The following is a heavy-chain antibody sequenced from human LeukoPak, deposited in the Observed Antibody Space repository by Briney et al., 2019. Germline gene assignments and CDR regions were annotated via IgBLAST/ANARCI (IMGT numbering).Heavy chain of an antibody. J-gene: IGHJ4*02. Sequence: GGSLRLSCEASGFTFSSYAMGWVRQAPGKGLAWASVISSSADSTYYADSVKGRFTISRDNSKNTLYLQMNNLRAEDTAVYYCAKPLEKYTYGGNFDYWGQGILVTVSS. V-gene: IGHV3-23*01. D-gene: IGHD4-23*01. CDR1: GFTFSSYA. CDR2: ISSSADST. CDR3: AKPLEKYTYGGNFDY.